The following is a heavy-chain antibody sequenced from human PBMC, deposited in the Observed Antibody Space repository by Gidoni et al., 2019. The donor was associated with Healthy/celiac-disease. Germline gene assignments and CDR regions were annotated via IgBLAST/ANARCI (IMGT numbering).Heavy chain of an antibody. Sequence: EVQLVESGGGLVQPGGSLSLSCAASGFTFSGSALHWVRQASGKGLEWVGRIRSKANSYATAYAASVKGRFTISRDDSKNTAYLQMNSLKTEDTAVYYCTRLTDAFDIWGQGTMVTVSS. V-gene: IGHV3-73*01. J-gene: IGHJ3*02. CDR3: TRLTDAFDI. CDR1: GFTFSGSA. CDR2: IRSKANSYAT.